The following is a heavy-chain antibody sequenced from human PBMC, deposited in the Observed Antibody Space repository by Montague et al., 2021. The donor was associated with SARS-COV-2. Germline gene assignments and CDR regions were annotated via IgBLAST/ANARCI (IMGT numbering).Heavy chain of an antibody. CDR2: IYWDDDK. CDR1: GFSLSTRTVG. CDR3: AHRLPAVAAFDY. D-gene: IGHD6-6*01. J-gene: IGHJ4*02. V-gene: IGHV2-5*02. Sequence: PALVKPTQTLTLTCTFSGFSLSTRTVGVGWIRQPPGKALEWLALIYWDDDKRYSPSLKSRLTITKVTSKNQVVLTMTNMDPVDTATYYCAHRLPAVAAFDYWGLGTLVTVSS.